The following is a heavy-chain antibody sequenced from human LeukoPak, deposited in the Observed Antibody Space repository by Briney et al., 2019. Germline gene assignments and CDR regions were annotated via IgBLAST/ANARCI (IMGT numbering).Heavy chain of an antibody. CDR2: IYYSGST. CDR3: ARVRYGDCFDY. J-gene: IGHJ4*02. D-gene: IGHD4-17*01. V-gene: IGHV4-59*01. Sequence: PSETLSLTCTVSGGSISSYYWSRIRQPPGKGLEWIGYIYYSGSTNYNPSLKSRVTISVDTSKNQFSLKLSSVTAADTAVYYCARVRYGDCFDYWGQGTLVTVSS. CDR1: GGSISSYY.